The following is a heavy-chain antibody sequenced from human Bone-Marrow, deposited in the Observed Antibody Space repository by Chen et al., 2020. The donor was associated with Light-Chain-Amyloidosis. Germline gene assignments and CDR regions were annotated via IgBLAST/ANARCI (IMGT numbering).Heavy chain of an antibody. D-gene: IGHD4-17*01. CDR2: ISYHGNDK. CDR1: GFTFSNSG. Sequence: QMQLVESGGGVVQPGRSLRLSCAASGFTFSNSGMHWVRQAPGKGLEWVAVISYHGNDKYYADSMKGRFTISRDNFKSTLYLKMDSLRAEDTAVYYCAKDLLPRTVTTLGYWGQGTLVSVSS. J-gene: IGHJ4*01. CDR3: AKDLLPRTVTTLGY. V-gene: IGHV3-30*18.